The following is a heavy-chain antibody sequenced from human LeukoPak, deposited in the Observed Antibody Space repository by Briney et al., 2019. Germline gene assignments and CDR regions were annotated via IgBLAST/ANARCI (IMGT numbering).Heavy chain of an antibody. J-gene: IGHJ4*02. Sequence: SETLSLTCTVSGGSVSSKIRQPPGKGLEWIGYIYTRQGTNYNPSLKSRVTISVDTSNNMFSLRLSSVTAADTAVYFCALLQSHRPLDYWGPGTLVTVSS. V-gene: IGHV4-59*02. CDR1: GGSVSS. D-gene: IGHD1-26*01. CDR2: IYTRQGT. CDR3: ALLQSHRPLDY.